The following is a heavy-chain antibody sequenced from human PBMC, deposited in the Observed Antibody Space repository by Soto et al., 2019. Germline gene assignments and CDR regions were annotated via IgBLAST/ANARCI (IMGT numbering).Heavy chain of an antibody. J-gene: IGHJ6*02. Sequence: SETLSLTCSVSGGSISNFFLSWIRQSPGKGLECIGYVYYTGSTSYNPSLKSRVTISVDMPKKQFSLNVSSVTAADTGVYYCARYSSGWPGNGMDVWGQGTAVTVYS. CDR1: GGSISNFF. V-gene: IGHV4-59*01. CDR3: ARYSSGWPGNGMDV. D-gene: IGHD6-19*01. CDR2: VYYTGST.